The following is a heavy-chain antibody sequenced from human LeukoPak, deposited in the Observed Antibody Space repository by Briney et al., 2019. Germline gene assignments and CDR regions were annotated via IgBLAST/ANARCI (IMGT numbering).Heavy chain of an antibody. CDR3: AKGHSEGSGGSCFRGLCDY. D-gene: IGHD2-15*01. V-gene: IGHV3-30*02. CDR2: IRYDGSNK. J-gene: IGHJ4*02. Sequence: GGSLRLSCAASGFTFSSYGMHWVRQAPGKGLEWVAFIRYDGSNKYYTDSVKGRFTISRDNSKNTLYLQMNSLRAEDTAVYYCAKGHSEGSGGSCFRGLCDYWGQGTLVTVSS. CDR1: GFTFSSYG.